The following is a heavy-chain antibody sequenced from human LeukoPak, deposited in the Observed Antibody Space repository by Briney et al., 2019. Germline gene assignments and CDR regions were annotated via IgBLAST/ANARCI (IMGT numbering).Heavy chain of an antibody. Sequence: GGSLRLSCTASGFTFGDYAMSWVRQAPGEGLEWVGFIRSKAYGGTTEYAASVKGRFTISRDDSKSIAYLQMNSLKTEDTAVYYCTREAGTSFGYYYYYMDVWGKGTTVTVSS. D-gene: IGHD1-1*01. V-gene: IGHV3-49*04. CDR2: IRSKAYGGTT. J-gene: IGHJ6*03. CDR3: TREAGTSFGYYYYYMDV. CDR1: GFTFGDYA.